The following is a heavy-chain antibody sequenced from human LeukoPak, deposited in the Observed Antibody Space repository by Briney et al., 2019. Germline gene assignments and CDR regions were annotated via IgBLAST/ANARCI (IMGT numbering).Heavy chain of an antibody. J-gene: IGHJ5*02. CDR3: VKDRGLNWFDP. D-gene: IGHD3-10*01. CDR1: GFTFSSYG. V-gene: IGHV3-30*18. CDR2: ISYDGSNK. Sequence: GGSVPLSCAASGFTFSSYGMHWVRQAPGKGLEWVAVISYDGSNKYYADSVKGRFTISRDNSKNTLYLQMNSLRAEDTAVYYCVKDRGLNWFDPWGQGTLVTVSS.